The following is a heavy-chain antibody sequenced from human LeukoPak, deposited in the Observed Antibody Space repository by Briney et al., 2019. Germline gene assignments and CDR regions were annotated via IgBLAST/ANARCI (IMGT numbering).Heavy chain of an antibody. Sequence: GRSLKLSCAASGFTFSIYGMHWVRQAPGKGLEWVAVKSSDGSTEFFADSVKGRFTISRENSKNTLYLQMNSLRPEDTAVYYCATVNSGSFDYWGQGTLVTVSS. CDR1: GFTFSIYG. CDR2: KSSDGSTE. D-gene: IGHD1-26*01. J-gene: IGHJ4*02. CDR3: ATVNSGSFDY. V-gene: IGHV3-30*03.